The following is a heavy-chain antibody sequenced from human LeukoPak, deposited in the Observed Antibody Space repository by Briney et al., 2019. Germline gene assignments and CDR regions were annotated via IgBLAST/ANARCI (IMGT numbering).Heavy chain of an antibody. CDR3: ARGDILTGYFDL. CDR2: INHSGST. V-gene: IGHV4-34*01. J-gene: IGHJ2*01. D-gene: IGHD3-9*01. CDR1: GGSFSGYY. Sequence: SETLSLTCAVYGGSFSGYYWSWIRQPPGKGLEWIGEINHSGSTNYNPSLKSRVTISVDTSKNQFSLKLSSVTAADTAVYYCARGDILTGYFDLWGRGTLVTVSS.